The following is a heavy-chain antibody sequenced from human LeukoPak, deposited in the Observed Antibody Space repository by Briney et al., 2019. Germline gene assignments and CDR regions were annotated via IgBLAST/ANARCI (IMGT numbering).Heavy chain of an antibody. Sequence: GGSLRLSCAASGFTFSSYWMSWVRQAPGEGLEWVANIKQDGTEKYYMDSVKGRFTISRDNAKNSLYLQMDSLRVEDTAVYYCARGAAGGMYNWFDPWGQGTLVTVSS. D-gene: IGHD6-13*01. CDR1: GFTFSSYW. J-gene: IGHJ5*02. CDR3: ARGAAGGMYNWFDP. V-gene: IGHV3-7*02. CDR2: IKQDGTEK.